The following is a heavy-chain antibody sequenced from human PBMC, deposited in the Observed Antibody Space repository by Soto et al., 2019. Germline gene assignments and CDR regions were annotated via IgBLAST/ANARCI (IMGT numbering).Heavy chain of an antibody. CDR1: GYAFTTYG. V-gene: IGHV1-18*01. Sequence: QVHLVQTGGQVKKPGASVKVSCKRSGYAFTTYGITWVRQAPGQGLEWMGWISAHNGNTNYAQKLQGRVTVTRDTSTSTAYMELRSLRSDDTAVYYCARGRYGDYWGQGALVTVSS. D-gene: IGHD1-1*01. J-gene: IGHJ4*02. CDR3: ARGRYGDY. CDR2: ISAHNGNT.